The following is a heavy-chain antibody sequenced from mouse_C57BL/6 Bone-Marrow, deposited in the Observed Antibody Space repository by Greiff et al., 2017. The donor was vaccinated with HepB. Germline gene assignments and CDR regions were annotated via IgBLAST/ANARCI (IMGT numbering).Heavy chain of an antibody. V-gene: IGHV5-9-1*02. D-gene: IGHD2-10*01. CDR1: GFTFSSYA. CDR2: ISSGGDYI. J-gene: IGHJ4*01. CDR3: TRERDLLSYAMDY. Sequence: EVKLVESGEGLVKPGGSLKLSCAASGFTFSSYAMSWVRQTPEKRLEWVAYISSGGDYIYYADTVKGRFTISRDNARNTLYLQMSSLKSEDTAMYYCTRERDLLSYAMDYWGQGTSVTVSS.